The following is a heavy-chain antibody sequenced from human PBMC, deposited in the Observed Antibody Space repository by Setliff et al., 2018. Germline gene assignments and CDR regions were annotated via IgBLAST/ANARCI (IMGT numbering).Heavy chain of an antibody. J-gene: IGHJ6*03. Sequence: PSETLSLTCTVSGDSIYNHFWGWIRQPPGKGLEWIGSIYYTGDPYYNPSLKSRVTMSVDTSRNQLSLKLNSVTAADTAIYYCARTYYYASGRSGYYYYYYYMDVWGKGTTVTVSS. CDR2: IYYTGDP. V-gene: IGHV4-39*01. CDR3: ARTYYYASGRSGYYYYYYYMDV. CDR1: GDSIYNHF. D-gene: IGHD3-10*01.